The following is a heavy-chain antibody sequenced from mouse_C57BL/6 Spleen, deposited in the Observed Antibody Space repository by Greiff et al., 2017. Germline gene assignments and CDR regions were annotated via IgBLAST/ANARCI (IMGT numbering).Heavy chain of an antibody. CDR1: GYTSTSYW. CDR3: AREGNYYGSPYYYAMDY. Sequence: VQLQQPGAELVKPGASVKLSCKASGYTSTSYWMHWVKQRPGQGLEWIGMIHPNSGSTNYNEKFKSKATLTVDKSSSTAYMQLSSLTSEDSAVYYCAREGNYYGSPYYYAMDYWGQGTSVTVSS. J-gene: IGHJ4*01. D-gene: IGHD1-1*01. V-gene: IGHV1-64*01. CDR2: IHPNSGST.